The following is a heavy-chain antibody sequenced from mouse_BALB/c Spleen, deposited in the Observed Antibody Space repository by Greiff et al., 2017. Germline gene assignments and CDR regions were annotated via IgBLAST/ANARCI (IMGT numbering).Heavy chain of an antibody. V-gene: IGHV1-14*01. Sequence: EVKLVESGPELVKPGASVKMSCKASGYTFTSYVMHWVKQKPGQGLEWIGYINPYNDGTKYNEKFKGKATLTSDKSSSTAYMELSSLTSEDSAVYYCARGAYDGYRGFAYWGQGTLVTVSA. CDR1: GYTFTSYV. J-gene: IGHJ3*01. CDR2: INPYNDGT. CDR3: ARGAYDGYRGFAY. D-gene: IGHD2-3*01.